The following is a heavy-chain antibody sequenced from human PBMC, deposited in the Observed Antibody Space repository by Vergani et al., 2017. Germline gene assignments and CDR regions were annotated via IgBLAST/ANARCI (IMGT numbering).Heavy chain of an antibody. CDR2: IYYSGST. J-gene: IGHJ3*02. CDR3: ARETRNRGEAVAGTRDAFDI. CDR1: GYSISSGYY. Sequence: QVQLQESGPGLVKPSETLSLTCAVSGYSISSGYYWGWIRQPPGKGLEWIGSIYYSGSTYYNPSLKSRVTISVDTSKNQFSLKLSSVTAADTAVYYCARETRNRGEAVAGTRDAFDIWGQGTMVTVSS. V-gene: IGHV4-38-2*02. D-gene: IGHD6-19*01.